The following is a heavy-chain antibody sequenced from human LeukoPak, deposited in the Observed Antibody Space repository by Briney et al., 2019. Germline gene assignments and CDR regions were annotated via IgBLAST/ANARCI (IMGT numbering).Heavy chain of an antibody. CDR2: INPNSGGT. Sequence: VASVKVSFKASGYTLTGYYMHWVRQAPGQGREGMGWINPNSGGTNYAQKFQGRVTMTRDTSISTAYMELSRLRSDDTAVYYCARLSIRGDIVGANDYWGQGTLVTVSS. CDR3: ARLSIRGDIVGANDY. V-gene: IGHV1-2*02. D-gene: IGHD1-26*01. CDR1: GYTLTGYY. J-gene: IGHJ4*02.